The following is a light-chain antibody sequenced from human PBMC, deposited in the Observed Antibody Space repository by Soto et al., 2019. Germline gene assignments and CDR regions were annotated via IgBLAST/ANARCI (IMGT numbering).Light chain of an antibody. V-gene: IGKV3-20*01. CDR2: GAS. Sequence: FVFPRSPATLSLPQGERATLSFRASQSVSSSYLAWYQQKPGQAPRLLIDGASSRATGIPDRFSGSGSGTDFTLTIIRLEDEDSEVYYCHQYDSWTFGQGTKVDNK. CDR1: QSVSSSY. J-gene: IGKJ1*01. CDR3: HQYDSWT.